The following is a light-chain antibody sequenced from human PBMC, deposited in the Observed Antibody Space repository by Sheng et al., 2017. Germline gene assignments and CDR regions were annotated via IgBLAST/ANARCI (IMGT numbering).Light chain of an antibody. J-gene: IGKJ2*03. V-gene: IGKV1-NL1*01. Sequence: DIQVTQSPSSLSASVGDRVTITCRASEGMGYALAWYQQKPGEAPKLLVNGVSRLESGVPSGSVAVDLGTDYTLTISSLQPEDFATYYCQQYYSTNSFGQGTKLEIK. CDR2: GVS. CDR1: EGMGYA. CDR3: QQYYSTNS.